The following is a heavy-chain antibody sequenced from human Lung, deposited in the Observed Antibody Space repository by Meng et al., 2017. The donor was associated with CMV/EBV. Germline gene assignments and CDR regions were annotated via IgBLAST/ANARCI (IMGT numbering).Heavy chain of an antibody. J-gene: IGHJ4*02. CDR1: GYTFSDYG. CDR3: ARVYCSGGSCYSPFDY. CDR2: INSYSGHT. Sequence: ASVXVSXKASGYTFSDYGIGWVRQAPGQGLEWMGWINSYSGHTNYAQKLQGRVTMTTDTSTSSAYMELRSLRSDETAVYYCARVYCSGGSCYSPFDYWGQGXLVTVSS. V-gene: IGHV1-18*01. D-gene: IGHD2-15*01.